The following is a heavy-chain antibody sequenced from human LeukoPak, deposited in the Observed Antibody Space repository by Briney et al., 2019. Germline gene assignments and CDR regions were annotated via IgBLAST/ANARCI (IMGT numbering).Heavy chain of an antibody. CDR1: GFPFSSCG. CDR2: IGPTGTDR. CDR3: ARGILRRYFDY. J-gene: IGHJ4*02. D-gene: IGHD2-15*01. Sequence: GGSLRLSCAASGFPFSSCGFNWVRQAPGKGLEWVSSIGPTGTDRYYADSVRGRFNISRDNAKNSMYLQMDSLRDEGTAVYYCARGILRRYFDYWGQGTLGTVS. V-gene: IGHV3-21*01.